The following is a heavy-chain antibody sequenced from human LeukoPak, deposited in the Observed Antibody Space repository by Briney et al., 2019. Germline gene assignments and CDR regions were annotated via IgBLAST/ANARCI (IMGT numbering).Heavy chain of an antibody. J-gene: IGHJ4*02. Sequence: SETLSLTCNVSGGSIRRSIYYWDWIRQPPGKGLEWIGSIYYGGSTYYNPSLKSRVAISVDTSQNQFSLKLSSVTAADTAVYYCAREVLRYLIDYWGQGTLVTVSS. CDR3: AREVLRYLIDY. CDR1: GGSIRRSIYY. D-gene: IGHD3-9*01. V-gene: IGHV4-39*01. CDR2: IYYGGST.